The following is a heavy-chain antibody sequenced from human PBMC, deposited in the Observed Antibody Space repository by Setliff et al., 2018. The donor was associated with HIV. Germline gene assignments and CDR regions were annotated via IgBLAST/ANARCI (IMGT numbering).Heavy chain of an antibody. J-gene: IGHJ6*02. CDR1: GFTFDDYG. D-gene: IGHD3-16*01. V-gene: IGHV3-20*04. Sequence: LRLSCAASGFTFDDYGMSWVRQAPGKGLEWVSGINWNGGRTAYADSVKGRFTISRDKAKNSLYLQMNSLRAEDTALYFCARALRLISPARTWDVWGQGTTVTVSS. CDR3: ARALRLISPARTWDV. CDR2: INWNGGRT.